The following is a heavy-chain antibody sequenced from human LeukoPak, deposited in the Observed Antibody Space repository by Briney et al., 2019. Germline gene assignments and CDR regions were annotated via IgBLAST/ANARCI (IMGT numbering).Heavy chain of an antibody. V-gene: IGHV3-53*01. CDR3: ARIRGIPPYY. CDR1: GFTVSSNY. J-gene: IGHJ4*02. Sequence: GGSLRLSCVASGFTVSSNYMSWVRQAPGKGLEWVSVIYSGGSTYYADSVKGRFTISRDNSKNTLYLQMNSLRAEDTAVYYCARIRGIPPYYWGQGTLATVSS. CDR2: IYSGGST. D-gene: IGHD2-21*01.